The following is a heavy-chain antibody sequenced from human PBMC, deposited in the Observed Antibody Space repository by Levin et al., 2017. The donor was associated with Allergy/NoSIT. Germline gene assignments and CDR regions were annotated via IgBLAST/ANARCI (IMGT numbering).Heavy chain of an antibody. CDR3: TRLDY. V-gene: IGHV3-30*09. CDR2: MSDDGTTK. Sequence: GGSLRLSCAAPGFSFSTYVFHWVRQAPGKGLEWVAVMSDDGTTKFYADSVKGRFAISRDNSKNTVYLHMKSLRTDDSAVYYCTRLDYWGRGTLVAVSS. D-gene: IGHD6-25*01. CDR1: GFSFSTYV. J-gene: IGHJ4*02.